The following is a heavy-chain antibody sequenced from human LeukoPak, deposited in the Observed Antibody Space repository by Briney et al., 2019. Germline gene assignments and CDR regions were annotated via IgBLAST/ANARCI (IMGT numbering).Heavy chain of an antibody. Sequence: GGSLRLSCAASGFTFSSYWMTWFRQAPGKGLEWVANIRQDGSEKYYVDSVKGRFTISRDNAKNSLYLQMNSLRAEDTAVYYCARDRRYGGNSLYYFDYWGQGTLVTVSS. CDR3: ARDRRYGGNSLYYFDY. CDR1: GFTFSSYW. J-gene: IGHJ4*02. D-gene: IGHD4-23*01. V-gene: IGHV3-7*01. CDR2: IRQDGSEK.